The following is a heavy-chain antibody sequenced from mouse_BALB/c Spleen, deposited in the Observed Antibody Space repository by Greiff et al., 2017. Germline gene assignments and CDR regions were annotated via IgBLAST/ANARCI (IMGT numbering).Heavy chain of an antibody. CDR2: ISSGSSTI. V-gene: IGHV5-17*02. J-gene: IGHJ4*01. CDR3: ARSEAMDY. CDR1: GFTFSSFG. Sequence: EVQVVESGGGLVQPGGSRKLSCAASGFTFSSFGMHWVRQAPEKGLEWVAYISSGSSTIYYADTVKGRFTISRDNPKNTLFLQMTSLRSEDTAMYYCARSEAMDYWGQGTSVTVSS.